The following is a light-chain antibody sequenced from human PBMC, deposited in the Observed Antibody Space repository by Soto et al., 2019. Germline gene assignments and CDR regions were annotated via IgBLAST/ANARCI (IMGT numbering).Light chain of an antibody. V-gene: IGKV1-27*01. J-gene: IGKJ3*01. CDR3: QKYNSAPFT. CDR1: QGISNY. CDR2: AAS. Sequence: DIQMTQSPSSLSASVGDRVTITCRASQGISNYLAWYRQKPGKIPNLLIYAASTLQSGVPSRFSGSGSGTDFTLTISSLQPEDVATYYWQKYNSAPFTFGPGTKVDIK.